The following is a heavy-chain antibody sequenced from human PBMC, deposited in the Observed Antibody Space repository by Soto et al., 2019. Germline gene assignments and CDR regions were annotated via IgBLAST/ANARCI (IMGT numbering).Heavy chain of an antibody. V-gene: IGHV4-34*01. J-gene: IGHJ5*02. CDR2: INPSGST. Sequence: QVQLQQWGAGLLKPSETLSLTCGVYGGSFIGNSWSWIRQPPGEGLEWIGEINPSGSTNYSPSLKSRATISADTSKNQFSLKLSSVIAADTAVYYCARGREGGGASWGQGTLVTVSS. D-gene: IGHD1-26*01. CDR1: GGSFIGNS. CDR3: ARGREGGGAS.